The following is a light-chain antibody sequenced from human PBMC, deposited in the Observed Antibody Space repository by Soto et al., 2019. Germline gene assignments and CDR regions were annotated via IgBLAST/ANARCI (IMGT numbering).Light chain of an antibody. Sequence: QSALTQPASVSGSPGQSITISCTGTSSDVGGYNYVSWYQQHPGKAPKLMIYDVSNRPSGVSNRFSGSKSGNTASLTISGHQAEDEADYYCSSYTSSSTIFGTRTKVTVL. CDR3: SSYTSSSTI. V-gene: IGLV2-14*01. J-gene: IGLJ1*01. CDR2: DVS. CDR1: SSDVGGYNY.